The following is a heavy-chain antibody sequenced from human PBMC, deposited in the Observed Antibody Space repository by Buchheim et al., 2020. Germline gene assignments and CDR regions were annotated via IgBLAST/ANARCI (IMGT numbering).Heavy chain of an antibody. CDR3: AKTLPDGTGIPVVYYFDS. V-gene: IGHV3-23*01. Sequence: EVQLLESGGGLVQPGGSLRLSCAASGFTFSSYAMSWVRQAPGKGLEWVSGISGSGVTTSYADSVKGRFTFSRDNSKNTLYLQMNSLRAEDTAVYYCAKTLPDGTGIPVVYYFDSWGQGTL. J-gene: IGHJ4*02. D-gene: IGHD6-19*01. CDR1: GFTFSSYA. CDR2: ISGSGVTT.